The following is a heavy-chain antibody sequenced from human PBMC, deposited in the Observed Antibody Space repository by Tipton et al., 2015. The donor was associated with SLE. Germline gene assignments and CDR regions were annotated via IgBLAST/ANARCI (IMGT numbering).Heavy chain of an antibody. CDR3: ARGRTYSGKNY. J-gene: IGHJ4*02. CDR2: IYYSGNT. Sequence: TLSLTCTVSGGSISSGGYYWSWIRQHPGKGLEWIGYIYYSGNTYYNPSLKSRVLISTDTSKNQFSLNLRSVTAADTAVYYCARGRTYSGKNYWGQGILVTVSS. V-gene: IGHV4-31*03. D-gene: IGHD4-23*01. CDR1: GGSISSGGYY.